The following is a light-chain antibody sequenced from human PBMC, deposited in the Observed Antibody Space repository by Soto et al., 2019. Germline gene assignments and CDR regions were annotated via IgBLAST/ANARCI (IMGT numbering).Light chain of an antibody. Sequence: QSVLTQPASVSGSPGQSITISCTGTSSDVGSYNLVSWYQQHPGKAPKLMIYEGSKRPSGVSNRFSGSKSGNTASLTISGLHAEDEADYSCCSYAGSSSYVVFGGGTKVTVL. CDR2: EGS. J-gene: IGLJ2*01. V-gene: IGLV2-23*01. CDR3: CSYAGSSSYVV. CDR1: SSDVGSYNL.